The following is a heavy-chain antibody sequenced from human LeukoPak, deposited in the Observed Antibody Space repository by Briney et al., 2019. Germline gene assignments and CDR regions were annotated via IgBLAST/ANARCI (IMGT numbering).Heavy chain of an antibody. CDR2: IYYSGST. CDR3: ARPARVTTDYYYMDV. CDR1: GGSISSYY. D-gene: IGHD4-17*01. V-gene: IGHV4-59*08. J-gene: IGHJ6*03. Sequence: SETLSLTCTVSGGSISSYYWSWIWQPPGKGLEWIGYIYYSGSTNYNPSLKSRLTISVDTSKNQFSLKLSSVTAADTAVYYCARPARVTTDYYYMDVWGKGTTVTVSS.